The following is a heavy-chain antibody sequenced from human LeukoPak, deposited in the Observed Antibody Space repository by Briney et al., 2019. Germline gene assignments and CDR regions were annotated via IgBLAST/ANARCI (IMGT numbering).Heavy chain of an antibody. J-gene: IGHJ3*02. Sequence: SETLSLTCTVSGGSISSYYWSWIRQPAGKGLEWIGRIYTSGSTNYNPSLKSRVTMSVDTSKNQFSLKLSSVTAADTAVYYCARVRRQWLVRGAFDIWGQGTMVTVSS. CDR3: ARVRRQWLVRGAFDI. CDR1: GGSISSYY. CDR2: IYTSGST. V-gene: IGHV4-4*07. D-gene: IGHD6-19*01.